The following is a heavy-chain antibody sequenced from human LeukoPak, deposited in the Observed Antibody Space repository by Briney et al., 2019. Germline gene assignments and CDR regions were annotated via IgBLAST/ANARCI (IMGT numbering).Heavy chain of an antibody. CDR3: AKALSAPDGGDAYV. CDR2: MFYSGGT. V-gene: IGHV4-59*04. J-gene: IGHJ3*01. Sequence: SETLSLTCTIHGDSSYSWSWIRQSPGKGLEFIGFMFYSGGTYSNPSLKGRVSLSLDTSKRQLSLKLTSVTAADTAVYYCAKALSAPDGGDAYVWGQGTMVAVSS. CDR1: GDSSYS. D-gene: IGHD2-21*01.